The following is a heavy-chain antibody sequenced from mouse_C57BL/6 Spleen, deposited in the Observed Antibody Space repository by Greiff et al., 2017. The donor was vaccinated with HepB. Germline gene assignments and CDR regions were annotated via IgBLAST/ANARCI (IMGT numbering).Heavy chain of an antibody. CDR3: ARPGGYYGNYLDY. Sequence: EVQLQQSGPELVKPGASVKMSCKASGYTFTDYYMHWVKQSHGKSLEWIGYIYPNNGGNGYNQKFKGEVTLTVDKSSSTAYMELRSLTSEDSAVYYCARPGGYYGNYLDYWGQGTSVTVSS. D-gene: IGHD2-1*01. CDR1: GYTFTDYY. V-gene: IGHV1-34*01. J-gene: IGHJ4*01. CDR2: IYPNNGGN.